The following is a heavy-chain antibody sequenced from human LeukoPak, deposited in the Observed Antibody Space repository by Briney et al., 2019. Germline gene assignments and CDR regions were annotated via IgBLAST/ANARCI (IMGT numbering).Heavy chain of an antibody. CDR3: ASATLIAAQIFDY. Sequence: GGSLRLSCAASGFTFSNYWMSWVRQAPGKGLEWVANIKEDGSTKYYVDSVKGRFTISRANAKNSLYLQMNSLRAEDTAVYYCASATLIAAQIFDYWGQGTLVTVSS. D-gene: IGHD6-6*01. CDR1: GFTFSNYW. J-gene: IGHJ4*02. CDR2: IKEDGSTK. V-gene: IGHV3-7*01.